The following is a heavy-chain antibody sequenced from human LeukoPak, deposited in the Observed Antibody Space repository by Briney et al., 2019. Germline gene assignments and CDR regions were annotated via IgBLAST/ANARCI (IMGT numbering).Heavy chain of an antibody. V-gene: IGHV3-7*01. D-gene: IGHD1-26*01. CDR3: AKDSLRKSIVGATTRGFNDY. Sequence: GGSLRLSCAASGFTFSSYERNWVRQAPGKGLEWGANIKQDGSDKYYVDSVKGRFTISRDNSKNTLYLQMNSLRAEDTAVYYCAKDSLRKSIVGATTRGFNDYWGQGTLVTVSS. CDR1: GFTFSSYE. CDR2: IKQDGSDK. J-gene: IGHJ4*02.